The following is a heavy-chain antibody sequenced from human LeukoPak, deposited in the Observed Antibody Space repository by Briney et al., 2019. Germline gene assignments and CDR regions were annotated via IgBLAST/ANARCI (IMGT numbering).Heavy chain of an antibody. D-gene: IGHD1-14*01. J-gene: IGHJ3*02. CDR2: IGTAGDT. CDR1: GFTFSSYD. Sequence: GGSLRLSCAVSGFTFSSYDMHWVRQATGKGLEWVSAIGTAGDTYYPGSVKGRFTISRENAKNSLYLQMNSLRAGDTAVYYCARETPDSAFDIWGQGTMVTVSS. CDR3: ARETPDSAFDI. V-gene: IGHV3-13*01.